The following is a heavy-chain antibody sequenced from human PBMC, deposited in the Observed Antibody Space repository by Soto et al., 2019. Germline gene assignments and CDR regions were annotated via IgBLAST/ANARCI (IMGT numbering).Heavy chain of an antibody. CDR1: GGTFSTYD. J-gene: IGHJ6*02. Sequence: QVQLVQSGAEVKKPGSSVKVSCKASGGTFSTYDISWVRQAPGQGLEWMGGIIPIFGTADYAQKLQGRVTITADESTSTAYMERSSLRAEDTAVYYCASREHDVIGGNYSDAMDFWGQGTTVTVSS. D-gene: IGHD1-26*01. CDR2: IIPIFGTA. CDR3: ASREHDVIGGNYSDAMDF. V-gene: IGHV1-69*12.